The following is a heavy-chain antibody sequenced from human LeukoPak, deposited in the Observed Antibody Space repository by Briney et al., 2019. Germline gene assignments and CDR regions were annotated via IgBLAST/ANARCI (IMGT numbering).Heavy chain of an antibody. CDR2: IYPGDSDT. CDR3: ARRGSSGYYYIFDY. CDR1: GYSFTNHW. Sequence: GESLKISCKASGYSFTNHWIGWVRQMPGKGLEWMGIIYPGDSDTRYSPSFRDQVTISADKSISTAYLQWSSLKASDTAMYYCARRGSSGYYYIFDYWGQGTLVTASS. J-gene: IGHJ4*02. V-gene: IGHV5-51*01. D-gene: IGHD3-22*01.